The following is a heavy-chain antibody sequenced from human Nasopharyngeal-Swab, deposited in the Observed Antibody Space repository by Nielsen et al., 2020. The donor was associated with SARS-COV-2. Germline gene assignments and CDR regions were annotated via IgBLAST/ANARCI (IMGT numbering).Heavy chain of an antibody. CDR1: GYTFTTYG. CDR2: ISAYNGNT. D-gene: IGHD3-9*01. CDR3: ARVEAYYDILTGGET. J-gene: IGHJ5*02. V-gene: IGHV1-18*01. Sequence: ASAQVSCKASGYTFTTYGISWVRQAPGQGLEWMGWISAYNGNTNYAQKLQGRVTMTTDTSTSTAYMELRSLRSDDTAVYYCARVEAYYDILTGGETWGQGTLVTVSS.